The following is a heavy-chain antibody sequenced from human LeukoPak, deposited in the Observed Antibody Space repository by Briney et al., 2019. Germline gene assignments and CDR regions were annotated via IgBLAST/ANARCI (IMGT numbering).Heavy chain of an antibody. D-gene: IGHD1-26*01. CDR3: ATSYSGSYSPDY. V-gene: IGHV1-24*01. Sequence: GASVKVSCKVSGYTLTELSMHWVRQAPGKGLEWMGGFDPEDGETIYAQKFQGRVTMTEDTSTDTAYMELSSLRSEDTAVYYCATSYSGSYSPDYWGQGTLVTVSS. CDR1: GYTLTELS. CDR2: FDPEDGET. J-gene: IGHJ4*02.